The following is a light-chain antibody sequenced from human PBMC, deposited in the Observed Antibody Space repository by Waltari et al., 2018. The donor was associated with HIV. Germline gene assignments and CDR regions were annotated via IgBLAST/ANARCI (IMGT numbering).Light chain of an antibody. Sequence: QSVLTQPPSVSGAPGQRVTISCTGRSSNIGAGYDVHWYQQLPGTAPKLLIFGNNKRPSGVPDRFSGSESGTSASLAITGLQAEDEADYYCQSYDSSLSGWVFGGGTKLTVL. CDR1: SSNIGAGYD. J-gene: IGLJ3*02. CDR3: QSYDSSLSGWV. V-gene: IGLV1-40*01. CDR2: GNN.